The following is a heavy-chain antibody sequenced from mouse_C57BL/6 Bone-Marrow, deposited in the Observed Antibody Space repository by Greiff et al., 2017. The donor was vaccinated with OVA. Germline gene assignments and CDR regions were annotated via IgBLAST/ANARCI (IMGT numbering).Heavy chain of an antibody. CDR2: IYPRDGST. D-gene: IGHD2-4*01. J-gene: IGHJ4*01. Sequence: QVQLQQSDAELVKPGASVKISCKVSGYTFTDHTIHWMKQRPEQGLEWIGYIYPRDGSTKYNEKFKGKATLTADKSSSTAYMQLNSLTSEDSAVYFCAREGNYDDDAGGYYAMDYWGQGTSVTVSS. CDR3: AREGNYDDDAGGYYAMDY. V-gene: IGHV1-78*01. CDR1: GYTFTDHT.